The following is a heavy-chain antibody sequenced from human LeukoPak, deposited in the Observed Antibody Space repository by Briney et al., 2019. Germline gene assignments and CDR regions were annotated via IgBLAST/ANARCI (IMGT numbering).Heavy chain of an antibody. CDR1: GYTFTNYG. CDR2: ISAYNGNT. D-gene: IGHD6-13*01. CDR3: ARDRRGIAAAGTDYYYYGMDV. J-gene: IGHJ6*02. V-gene: IGHV1-18*01. Sequence: SVKVSCKASGYTFTNYGISWVRQAPGQGLEWMGWISAYNGNTNYAQKLQGRVTMTTDTSTSTAYMELRSLRSDDTAVYYCARDRRGIAAAGTDYYYYGMDVWGQGTTVTVSS.